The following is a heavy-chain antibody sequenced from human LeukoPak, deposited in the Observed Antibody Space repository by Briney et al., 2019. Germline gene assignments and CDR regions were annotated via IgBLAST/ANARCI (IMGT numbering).Heavy chain of an antibody. CDR3: ARLHYDSSGYYYFNY. Sequence: SETLSLTCTVSGGSISSDYWSWIRQPPGKGLEWIGYIYYSGITNYNPSLKSRVTISVDTSKNQFSLKLSSVTAADTAVYYCARLHYDSSGYYYFNYWGQRTLVTVSS. V-gene: IGHV4-59*08. CDR2: IYYSGIT. J-gene: IGHJ4*02. D-gene: IGHD3-22*01. CDR1: GGSISSDY.